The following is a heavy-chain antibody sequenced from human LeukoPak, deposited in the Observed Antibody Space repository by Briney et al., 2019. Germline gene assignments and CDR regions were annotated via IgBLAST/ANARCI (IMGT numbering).Heavy chain of an antibody. J-gene: IGHJ4*02. Sequence: GGSLRLSCAASGFTGSSNYMSWVRQAPGKGLEWVSVIYSGGSTYYADSVKGRFTISRDNSKNTLYLQMNSLRAEDTAVYYCARGGWGYYYDSSGYYRFDYWGQGTLVTVSS. CDR3: ARGGWGYYYDSSGYYRFDY. V-gene: IGHV3-53*01. D-gene: IGHD3-22*01. CDR2: IYSGGST. CDR1: GFTGSSNY.